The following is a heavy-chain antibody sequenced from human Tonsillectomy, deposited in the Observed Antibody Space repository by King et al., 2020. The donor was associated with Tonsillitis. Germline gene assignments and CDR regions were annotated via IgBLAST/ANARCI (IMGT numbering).Heavy chain of an antibody. CDR1: GFTFSSYG. Sequence: VQLVESGGGVVQPGRSLRLSCAASGFTFSSYGMHWVRQAPGKGLEWVAVIWYDGSNKYYADSVKGRFTISRDNSKNTLYLQMNSLRAEDTAVYYCARDLGAEFTYNWFDPWGQGTLVTVSS. CDR2: IWYDGSNK. J-gene: IGHJ5*02. CDR3: ARDLGAEFTYNWFDP. V-gene: IGHV3-33*01. D-gene: IGHD3-16*01.